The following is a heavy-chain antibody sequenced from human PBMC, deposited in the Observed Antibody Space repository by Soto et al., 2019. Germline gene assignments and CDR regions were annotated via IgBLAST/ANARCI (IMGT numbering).Heavy chain of an antibody. V-gene: IGHV1-18*01. CDR1: GYTFTSYG. CDR2: ISAYNGNT. D-gene: IGHD6-19*01. J-gene: IGHJ5*02. CDR3: ARAGRRRYSSGWYGFDP. Sequence: ASVKVSCKASGYTFTSYGISWVRQAPGQGLEWMGWISAYNGNTNYAQKLQGRVTMTTDTSTSTAYMELRSLRSDDTSVYYCARAGRRRYSSGWYGFDPWGQGTLVTVSS.